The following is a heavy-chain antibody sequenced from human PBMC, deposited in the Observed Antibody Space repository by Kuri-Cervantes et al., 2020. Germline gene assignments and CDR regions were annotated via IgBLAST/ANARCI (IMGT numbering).Heavy chain of an antibody. CDR1: GFTFSSYA. V-gene: IGHV3-30-3*01. D-gene: IGHD6-19*01. J-gene: IGHJ4*02. Sequence: GGSLRLSCAASGFTFSSYAMHWVRQAPGKGLEWVAVISYDGSNKYYADSVKGRFTISRDNSKNTLYLQMNSLRAEDTAVYYCARAVAVAGMGPQFDYWGQGTLVTVSS. CDR3: ARAVAVAGMGPQFDY. CDR2: ISYDGSNK.